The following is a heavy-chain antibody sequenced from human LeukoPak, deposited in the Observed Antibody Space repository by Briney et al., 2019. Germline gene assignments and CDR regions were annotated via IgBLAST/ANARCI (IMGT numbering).Heavy chain of an antibody. J-gene: IGHJ3*02. CDR2: INPNSGGT. CDR1: GYSFTNFH. Sequence: ASVKVSCKAAGYSFTNFHINWVRQAPGQGLEWMGWINPNSGGTNYAQKFQGRVTMTRDTSISTAYMELSRLRSDDTAVYYCARESDHRRYYDSSGYPDAFDIWGQGTMVTVSS. CDR3: ARESDHRRYYDSSGYPDAFDI. V-gene: IGHV1-2*02. D-gene: IGHD3-22*01.